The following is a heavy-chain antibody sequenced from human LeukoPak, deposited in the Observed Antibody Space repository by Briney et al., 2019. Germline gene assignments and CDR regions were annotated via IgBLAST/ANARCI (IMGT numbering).Heavy chain of an antibody. J-gene: IGHJ4*02. CDR2: IYSGGST. CDR3: AVRGVPGPIDY. V-gene: IGHV3-66*01. CDR1: GFTFSSYA. Sequence: GVSLRLSCAASGFTFSSYAMSWVRQAPGKGLEWVSVIYSGGSTYYADSVKGRFTISRDNSKNTLYLQMNSLRAEDTAVYYCAVRGVPGPIDYWGQGTLVTVSS. D-gene: IGHD3-10*01.